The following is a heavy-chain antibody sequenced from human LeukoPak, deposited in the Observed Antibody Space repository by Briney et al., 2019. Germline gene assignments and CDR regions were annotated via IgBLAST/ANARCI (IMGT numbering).Heavy chain of an antibody. Sequence: GGSLRLSCAASGFTFSSYSMNWVRQAPGKGLEWVPHISSSSSTIYYADSVKGRFTISRDNAKNSPYLQMNSLRAEDTAVYYCAREGSSSWYWAPYYYYMDVWGKGTTVTVSS. J-gene: IGHJ6*03. CDR3: AREGSSSWYWAPYYYYMDV. CDR1: GFTFSSYS. CDR2: ISSSSSTI. D-gene: IGHD6-13*01. V-gene: IGHV3-48*01.